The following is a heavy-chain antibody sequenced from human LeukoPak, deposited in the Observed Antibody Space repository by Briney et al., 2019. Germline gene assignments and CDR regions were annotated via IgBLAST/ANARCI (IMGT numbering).Heavy chain of an antibody. CDR3: AKDIDPYYYYMDV. J-gene: IGHJ6*03. V-gene: IGHV3-43*02. CDR2: ISGDGGST. CDR1: IYTFDDYP. Sequence: PGGSLRLFCTASIYTFDDYPMHWVPQAPGRGVEWVYLISGDGGSTYYADFVKGRFTISRDNSKNSLYLQMNSLRTEDTALYYCAKDIDPYYYYMDVWGKGTTVTVSS.